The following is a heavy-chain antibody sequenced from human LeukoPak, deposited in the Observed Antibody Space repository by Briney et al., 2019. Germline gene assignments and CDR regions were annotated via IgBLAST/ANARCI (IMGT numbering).Heavy chain of an antibody. CDR3: ARDFRRGQYFDY. D-gene: IGHD3-10*01. CDR2: INSDGSNT. Sequence: GSLRLSCAASGFSFRSYWMHWVRQAPGEGLVWVSRINSDGSNTNYADSVKGRFTISRDNAKNTLYLQMNSLRAEDTAVYYCARDFRRGQYFDYWGQGTLVTVSS. V-gene: IGHV3-74*01. CDR1: GFSFRSYW. J-gene: IGHJ4*02.